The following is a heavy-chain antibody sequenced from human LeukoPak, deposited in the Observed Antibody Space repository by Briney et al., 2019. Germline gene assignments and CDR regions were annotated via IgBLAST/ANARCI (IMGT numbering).Heavy chain of an antibody. CDR1: GFIVSSND. CDR2: ISSGGST. Sequence: GGSLRLSCAASGFIVSSNDMSWVRQAPGKGLEWVSVISSGGSTYYGDSVKGRFTISRDNSKNTLYLQMNGLRAEDTAVYYCAKERDAFDIWGQGTMVSVSS. V-gene: IGHV3-66*01. CDR3: AKERDAFDI. J-gene: IGHJ3*02.